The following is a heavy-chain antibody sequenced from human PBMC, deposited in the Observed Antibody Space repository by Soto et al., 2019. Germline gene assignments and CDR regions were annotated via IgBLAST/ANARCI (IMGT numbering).Heavy chain of an antibody. D-gene: IGHD3-22*01. CDR2: IYTGGST. CDR3: ATFYDSRGFTPSYASDI. CDR1: GVTFGTYG. V-gene: IGHV3-53*04. J-gene: IGHJ3*02. Sequence: TGGPLRLSWGAAGVTFGTYGRSWVSQDPGKGLEWVSDIYTGGSTYYADSVKGRFTISRHSSKNTLYLQMNSLRAEDTAVYYCATFYDSRGFTPSYASDIWGHRTKVTVSS.